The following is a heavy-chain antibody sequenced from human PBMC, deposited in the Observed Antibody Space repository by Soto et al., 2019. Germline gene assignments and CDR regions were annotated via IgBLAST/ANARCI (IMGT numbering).Heavy chain of an antibody. V-gene: IGHV1-2*02. CDR2: INPNSGGT. CDR1: GYTFTGYY. J-gene: IGHJ4*02. CDR3: ARILLYSGYDGGFDY. Sequence: QVQLVQSGAEVKKPGASVKVSCKASGYTFTGYYMHWVRQAPGQGLEWMGWINPNSGGTNYAQKFQGRVTMTRDTSISTAYMERSRLRSDDTAVYYCARILLYSGYDGGFDYWGQGTLVTVSS. D-gene: IGHD5-12*01.